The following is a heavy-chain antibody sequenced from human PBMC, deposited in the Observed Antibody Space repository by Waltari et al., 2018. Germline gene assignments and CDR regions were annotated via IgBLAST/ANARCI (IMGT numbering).Heavy chain of an antibody. Sequence: HVQLQESGPGLVKPSETLSLTCSVSGDFPSDDHWPWIRQAPGKGLEWIAYRRNTGATKCTPSLERRVTLSADTSKKHFSLGLTSVTAADTAVYFCARLPTKYFDSLGWGFFDQWGQGILVTVSS. CDR3: ARLPTKYFDSLGWGFFDQ. J-gene: IGHJ4*02. CDR1: GDFPSDDH. D-gene: IGHD3-9*01. CDR2: RRNTGAT. V-gene: IGHV4-59*08.